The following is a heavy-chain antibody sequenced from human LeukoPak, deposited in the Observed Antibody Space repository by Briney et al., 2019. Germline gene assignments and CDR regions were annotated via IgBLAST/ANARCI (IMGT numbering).Heavy chain of an antibody. CDR2: ISGGGAKT. CDR1: GFNFDQYA. Sequence: PGGSLRLSCAPSGFNFDQYAMNWVRQAPGEGLEWVSFISGGGAKTFYADSVKGRFSISRDNSKNTVYLHMNSLRAEDTAIYYCAKCSSSYGNDALDIWGQGTMVTVSS. V-gene: IGHV3-23*01. CDR3: AKCSSSYGNDALDI. D-gene: IGHD3-16*01. J-gene: IGHJ3*02.